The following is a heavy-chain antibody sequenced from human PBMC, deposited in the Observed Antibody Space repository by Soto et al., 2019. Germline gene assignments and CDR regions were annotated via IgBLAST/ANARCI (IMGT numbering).Heavy chain of an antibody. CDR2: LKQDGSEK. V-gene: IGHV3-7*01. D-gene: IGHD6-19*01. Sequence: PGGSLRLSCAASGFTFSSYWMSWVRQAPGKGLEWVANLKQDGSEKFYVDSVKGRFTISRDNAKNSLFLEMNSLRAEDTAVYFIARVKRSSYNSGWGDYYYYDYGMDVWGQGTTVTVSS. CDR3: ARVKRSSYNSGWGDYYYYDYGMDV. J-gene: IGHJ6*02. CDR1: GFTFSSYW.